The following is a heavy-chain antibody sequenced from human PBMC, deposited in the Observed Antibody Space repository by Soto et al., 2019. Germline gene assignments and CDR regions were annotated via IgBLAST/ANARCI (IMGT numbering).Heavy chain of an antibody. J-gene: IGHJ2*01. Sequence: QVQLVQSGAEVKKPGSSVKVSCKASGGTFSSYTISWVRQAPGQGVEWMGRIIPILGIANYAQKFQGRVTITADKSTSTAYMELSSLRSEDTAVYYCARDRGTMVRGDFDLWGRGTLVTVSS. D-gene: IGHD3-10*01. CDR3: ARDRGTMVRGDFDL. V-gene: IGHV1-69*08. CDR2: IIPILGIA. CDR1: GGTFSSYT.